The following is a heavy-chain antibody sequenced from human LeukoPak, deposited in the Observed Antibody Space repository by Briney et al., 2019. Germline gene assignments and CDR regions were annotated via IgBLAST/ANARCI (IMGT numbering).Heavy chain of an antibody. CDR1: GFTFSSYG. D-gene: IGHD6-13*01. V-gene: IGHV3-30*02. J-gene: IGHJ3*02. CDR2: IRYDGSDK. CDR3: VKDQYSSSWYYDFDI. Sequence: GGSLRLSCAASGFTFSSYGMHWVRQAPGKGLEWVAFIRYDGSDKYYADSVKGRFTISRDNSKNTLYLQMNSLRAEDTAVYYCVKDQYSSSWYYDFDIWGQGTMVTVSS.